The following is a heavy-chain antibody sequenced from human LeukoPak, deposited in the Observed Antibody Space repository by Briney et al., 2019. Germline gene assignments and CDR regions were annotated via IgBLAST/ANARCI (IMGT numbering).Heavy chain of an antibody. D-gene: IGHD3-10*01. CDR1: GFTFDDYG. V-gene: IGHV3-20*04. CDR2: INWNGGST. CDR3: ARSLWFGETVGVY. Sequence: GGSLRLSCAASGFTFDDYGMRWVRQTPGKGLEWVSGINWNGGSTGYAESVKGRFTIFRDNAKNSLYLQMNSLRAEDTALYYCARSLWFGETVGVYWGQGTLVTVSS. J-gene: IGHJ4*02.